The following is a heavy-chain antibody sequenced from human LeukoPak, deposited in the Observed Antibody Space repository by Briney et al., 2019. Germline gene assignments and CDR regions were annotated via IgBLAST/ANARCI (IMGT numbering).Heavy chain of an antibody. V-gene: IGHV3-33*06. J-gene: IGHJ4*02. D-gene: IGHD5-18*01. CDR2: IWYDGSNK. CDR1: GFTFDDYG. Sequence: GGSLRLSCAASGFTFDDYGMSWVRQAPGKGLEWVAVIWYDGSNKYYADSVKGRFTISRDNSKNTLYLQMNSLRAEDTAVYYCAKDGTAMVSGYFDYWGQGTLVTVSS. CDR3: AKDGTAMVSGYFDY.